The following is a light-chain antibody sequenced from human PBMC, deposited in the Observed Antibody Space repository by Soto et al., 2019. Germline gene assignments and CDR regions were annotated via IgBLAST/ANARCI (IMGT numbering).Light chain of an antibody. CDR2: GAS. CDR1: QSVSNN. J-gene: IGKJ5*01. CDR3: QQYNNWTLT. V-gene: IGKV3-15*01. Sequence: EIVVTQAPATLSLSPGERATLSCRASQSVSNNYLAWYQQKPGQAPRLVIYGASTRETGIPARFSGSGSGTEFTLTISSLQSEDFAVYYCQQYNNWTLTFGGGTRLEIK.